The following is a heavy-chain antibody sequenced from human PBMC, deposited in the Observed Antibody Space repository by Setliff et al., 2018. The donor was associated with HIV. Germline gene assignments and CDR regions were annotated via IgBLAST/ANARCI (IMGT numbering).Heavy chain of an antibody. Sequence: SETLSLTCAVSGYSISSGYYWGWIRQPPGKGRAWIGSIFYSGSANYNPSLTSPVTISVDTSKNQFSLKLRSVTAADTAVYYCARVGWDYYDSSGVGEFDYWGQGTLVTVSS. CDR2: IFYSGSA. D-gene: IGHD3-22*01. CDR3: ARVGWDYYDSSGVGEFDY. V-gene: IGHV4-38-2*01. CDR1: GYSISSGYY. J-gene: IGHJ4*02.